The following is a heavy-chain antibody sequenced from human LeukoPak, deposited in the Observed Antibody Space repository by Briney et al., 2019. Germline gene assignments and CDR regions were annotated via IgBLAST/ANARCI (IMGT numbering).Heavy chain of an antibody. D-gene: IGHD3-10*01. V-gene: IGHV4-59*01. J-gene: IGHJ4*02. CDR1: GGSISSDY. Sequence: SETLSLTCTVSGGSISSDYWSWIRQPPGKGLEWIGYIYYSGSTNYNPSLKSRVTISVDTSKNQFSLKLSSVTAADTAVYYCARALLWFGELSYYFDYWGQGTLVTVSS. CDR3: ARALLWFGELSYYFDY. CDR2: IYYSGST.